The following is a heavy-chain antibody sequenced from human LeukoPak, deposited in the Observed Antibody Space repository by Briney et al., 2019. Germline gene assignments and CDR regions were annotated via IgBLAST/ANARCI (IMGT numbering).Heavy chain of an antibody. J-gene: IGHJ5*02. Sequence: PGSSLTLFCTVCGYTFSSYGVLWLRQAPGKAREWVVDISYEGSNKFYADSVKRLFTISRDNLETTLYAQMNSLTPEYTDVYYCSSLGLAVVVPASPNWFDPWGQGTLVTVSS. CDR3: SSLGLAVVVPASPNWFDP. D-gene: IGHD2-15*01. V-gene: IGHV3-30*03. CDR2: ISYEGSNK. CDR1: GYTFSSYG.